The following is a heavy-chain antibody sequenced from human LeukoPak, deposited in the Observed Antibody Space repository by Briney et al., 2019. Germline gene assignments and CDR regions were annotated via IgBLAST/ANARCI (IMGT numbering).Heavy chain of an antibody. J-gene: IGHJ4*02. Sequence: SGPTLVNPTQTLTLTCTFSGFSLSTSGLGMGWIRQPPGNALEWLALIYWNDNKRYSPSLMSRLTITKDTSKNPVVLTMTNMAPVDTATYYCAHGPPPPPYDFWSGHLVAYYFDYWGQGTLVTVSS. V-gene: IGHV2-5*01. CDR3: AHGPPPPPYDFWSGHLVAYYFDY. CDR2: IYWNDNK. D-gene: IGHD3-3*01. CDR1: GFSLSTSGLG.